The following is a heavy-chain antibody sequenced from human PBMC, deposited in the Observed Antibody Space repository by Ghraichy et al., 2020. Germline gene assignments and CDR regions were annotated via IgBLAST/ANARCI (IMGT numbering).Heavy chain of an antibody. CDR3: ARSYHYGDPRMDV. CDR2: IYYSGST. J-gene: IGHJ6*02. V-gene: IGHV4-59*01. D-gene: IGHD4-17*01. CDR1: GGSISSYY. Sequence: SETLSLTCTVSGGSISSYYWSWIRQPPGKGLEWIGYIYYSGSTNYNPSLKSRVTISVDTSKNQFSLKLSSVTAADTAVYYCARSYHYGDPRMDVWGQGTTVTVSS.